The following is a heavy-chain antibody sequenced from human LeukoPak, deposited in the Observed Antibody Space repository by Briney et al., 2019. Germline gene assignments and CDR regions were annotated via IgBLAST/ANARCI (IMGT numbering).Heavy chain of an antibody. Sequence: PGGSLRLSCAASGFTFSSYDMSWVRQAPGKGLEWVSAISGSGGSTYYADSVKGRFTISRDNSKNTLYLQMNSLRAEDTAVYYCAKDLGIAARPDSFGYWGQGTLVTVSS. CDR3: AKDLGIAARPDSFGY. D-gene: IGHD6-6*01. J-gene: IGHJ4*02. V-gene: IGHV3-23*01. CDR2: ISGSGGST. CDR1: GFTFSSYD.